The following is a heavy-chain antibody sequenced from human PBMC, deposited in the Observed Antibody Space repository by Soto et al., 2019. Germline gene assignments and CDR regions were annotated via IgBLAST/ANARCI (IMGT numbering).Heavy chain of an antibody. V-gene: IGHV4-4*02. CDR1: GGSISSSNW. Sequence: SETLSLTCAVSGGSISSSNWWSWVRQPPGKGLEWIGEIYHSGSTNYNPSLKSRVTISVDKSENQFSLKLSSVTAADTAVYYCARLLLGYCSSTSCYDYYYYGMDVWGQGTTVTVSS. D-gene: IGHD2-2*01. CDR2: IYHSGST. J-gene: IGHJ6*02. CDR3: ARLLLGYCSSTSCYDYYYYGMDV.